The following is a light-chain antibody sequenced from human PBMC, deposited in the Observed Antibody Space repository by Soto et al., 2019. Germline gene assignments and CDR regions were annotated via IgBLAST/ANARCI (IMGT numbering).Light chain of an antibody. Sequence: DIQMTQSPSTLSASVGDTVTITCRSSQSISNWLALYQQKPGQDPKLLIHKSSNLESGVPSRFSGSGSGKELALHISSLQPDDFATFYCQQYARFPYTFGQGTKLAIK. V-gene: IGKV1-5*03. CDR1: QSISNW. J-gene: IGKJ2*01. CDR2: KSS. CDR3: QQYARFPYT.